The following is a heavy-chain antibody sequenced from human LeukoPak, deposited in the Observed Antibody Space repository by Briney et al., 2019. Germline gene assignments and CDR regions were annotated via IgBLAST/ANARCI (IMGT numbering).Heavy chain of an antibody. CDR3: AKLWFGRSSQDWFDP. CDR1: GFTFSSYS. V-gene: IGHV3-21*01. CDR2: ISSSSSYI. Sequence: PGGSLRLSCAASGFTFSSYSMNWVRQAPGKGLEWVSSISSSSSYIYYADSVKGRFTISRDNAKNSLYLQMNSLRAEDTAVYYCAKLWFGRSSQDWFDPWGQGTLVTVSS. J-gene: IGHJ5*02. D-gene: IGHD3-10*01.